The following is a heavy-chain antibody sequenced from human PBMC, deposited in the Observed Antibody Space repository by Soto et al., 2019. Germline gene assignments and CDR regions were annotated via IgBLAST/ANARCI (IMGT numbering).Heavy chain of an antibody. CDR1: GFTFSSYV. CDR3: AKNTRVPKN. V-gene: IGHV3-7*01. Sequence: GGSLRLSCAASGFTFSSYVMSWVRQAPGKGLELLANIKHDGSDKYYMDSVKGRFTISRDNAMNSLYLQMNSLRAEDTGVYYCAKNTRVPKNWGQGTLVTVSS. CDR2: IKHDGSDK. J-gene: IGHJ4*02.